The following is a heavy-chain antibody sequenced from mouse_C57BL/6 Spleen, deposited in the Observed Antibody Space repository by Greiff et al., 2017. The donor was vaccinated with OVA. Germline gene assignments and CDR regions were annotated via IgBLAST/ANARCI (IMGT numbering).Heavy chain of an antibody. CDR1: GYTFTDYN. V-gene: IGHV1-22*01. CDR2: INPNNGGT. CDR3: AFGYYGLDY. Sequence: EVKLQESGPELVKPGASVKMSCKASGYTFTDYNMHWVKQSHGKSLEWIGYINPNNGGTSYNQKFKGKATLTVNKSSSTAYMELRSLTSEDSAVYYCAFGYYGLDYWGQGTTLTVSS. J-gene: IGHJ2*01. D-gene: IGHD2-3*01.